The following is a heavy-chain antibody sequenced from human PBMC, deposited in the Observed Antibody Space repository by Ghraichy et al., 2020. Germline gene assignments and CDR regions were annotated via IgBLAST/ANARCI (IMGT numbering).Heavy chain of an antibody. J-gene: IGHJ5*02. V-gene: IGHV4-4*07. CDR3: ASVSSAVGGNWFDT. CDR2: IFSDGST. Sequence: LNISCTVSGDSISGDYWSWIRQPAGRGLDWIGRIFSDGSTLYNTSLKSRLTMSVDTSKNQSSLNLNSVTAADTAVYYCASVSSAVGGNWFDTWGRGTLVTVSS. D-gene: IGHD3-16*01. CDR1: GDSISGDY.